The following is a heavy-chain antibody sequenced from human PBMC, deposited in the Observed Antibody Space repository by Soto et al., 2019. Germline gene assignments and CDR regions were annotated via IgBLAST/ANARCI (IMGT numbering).Heavy chain of an antibody. Sequence: PSETLSLTCTVSGGSISSGDYYWSWIRQPPGKGLEWIGYIYYSGSTYYNPSLKSRVTISVDTSKNQFSLKLSSVTAADTAVYYCARDRHYSKVRGQWFDPWGKGTLVTAPQ. V-gene: IGHV4-30-4*01. D-gene: IGHD2-15*01. CDR1: GGSISSGDYY. CDR3: ARDRHYSKVRGQWFDP. CDR2: IYYSGST. J-gene: IGHJ5*02.